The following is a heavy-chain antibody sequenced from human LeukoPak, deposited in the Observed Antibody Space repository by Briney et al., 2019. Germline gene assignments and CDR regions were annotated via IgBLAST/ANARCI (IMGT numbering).Heavy chain of an antibody. Sequence: PSETLSLTCTVSGGSISSYYWSWIRQPPGKGLEWIGYIYYSGSTNYNPSLKSRVTISVDTSKNQFSLKLSSVTAADTAVYYCARRSNYGSGSYYRYWFDPWGQGTLVTVSS. J-gene: IGHJ5*02. D-gene: IGHD3-10*01. CDR3: ARRSNYGSGSYYRYWFDP. V-gene: IGHV4-59*08. CDR1: GGSISSYY. CDR2: IYYSGST.